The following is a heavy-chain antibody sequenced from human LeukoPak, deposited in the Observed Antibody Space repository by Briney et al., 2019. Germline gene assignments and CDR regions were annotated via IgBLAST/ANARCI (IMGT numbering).Heavy chain of an antibody. V-gene: IGHV4-38-2*02. Sequence: PSETLSLTCTVSGYSISSGYYWGWIRQPPGRGLEWIGSISHSGSTYYNPSLKSRVTVSVDTSKNQFSLKLSSVTAADTAVYYCARGGSGSYYEIDYWGQGTLVTVSS. CDR1: GYSISSGYY. CDR3: ARGGSGSYYEIDY. J-gene: IGHJ4*02. D-gene: IGHD3-10*01. CDR2: ISHSGST.